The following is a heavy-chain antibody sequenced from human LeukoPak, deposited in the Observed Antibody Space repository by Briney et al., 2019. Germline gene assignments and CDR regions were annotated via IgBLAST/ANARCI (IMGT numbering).Heavy chain of an antibody. V-gene: IGHV4-39*01. CDR1: GGSISSSSYY. CDR3: ASRYDYSNYIDY. J-gene: IGHJ4*02. CDR2: IYYSGST. Sequence: KASETLSLTCTVSGGSISSSSYYWGWIRQPPGKGLEWIGTIYYSGSTYYNPSLKSRVTISVDTSKNQFSLKLSSVTAADTAVYYCASRYDYSNYIDYWGQGTLVTVSS. D-gene: IGHD4-11*01.